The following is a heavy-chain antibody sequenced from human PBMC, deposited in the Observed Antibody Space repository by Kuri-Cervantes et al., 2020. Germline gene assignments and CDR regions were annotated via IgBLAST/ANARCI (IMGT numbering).Heavy chain of an antibody. J-gene: IGHJ6*02. V-gene: IGHV3-30*18. Sequence: GESLKISCAASGFTFSSYGMHWVRQALGKGLEWVAVISYDGSNKYYADSVKGRFTISRDNSKNTLYLQMDSLRAEDTAVYYCAKGRRREYRIVYGMDVWGQGTTVTVSS. CDR2: ISYDGSNK. CDR3: AKGRRREYRIVYGMDV. CDR1: GFTFSSYG. D-gene: IGHD2/OR15-2a*01.